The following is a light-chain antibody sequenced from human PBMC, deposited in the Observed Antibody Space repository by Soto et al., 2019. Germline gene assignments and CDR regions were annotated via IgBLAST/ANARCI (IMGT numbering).Light chain of an antibody. CDR3: QQHYATPHT. Sequence: DIVMTQTPDSLAVSLGERATINCKSSQSVLYSPKYVNYLAWYQQKPGQPPNLLMYWASTRESGVPDRFSGSGSRKDFTLTITRLQAEDVAVYYCQQHYATPHTFGLGTKLEIK. V-gene: IGKV4-1*01. J-gene: IGKJ2*01. CDR1: QSVLYSPKYVNY. CDR2: WAS.